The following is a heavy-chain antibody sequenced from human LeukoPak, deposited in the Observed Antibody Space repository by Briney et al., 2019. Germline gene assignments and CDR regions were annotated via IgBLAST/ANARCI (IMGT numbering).Heavy chain of an antibody. V-gene: IGHV4-4*07. CDR2: IYSSGST. J-gene: IGHJ4*02. Sequence: PSETLSLTCTVSARSISSLYWSWLPHPDGEGREWLGRIYSSGSTNYNDSLKSRVTMSVDTSKNQFSLKLSSVTAADTAVYYCACSRVYYYDSSGYPDQTDYWGQGTLVTVSS. CDR1: ARSISSLY. D-gene: IGHD3-22*01. CDR3: ACSRVYYYDSSGYPDQTDY.